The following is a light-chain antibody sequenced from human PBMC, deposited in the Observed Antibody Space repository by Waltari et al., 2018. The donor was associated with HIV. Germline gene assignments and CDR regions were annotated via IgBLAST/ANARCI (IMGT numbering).Light chain of an antibody. CDR3: CSYAGSSPLWV. CDR1: SSDVGNYNL. V-gene: IGLV2-23*02. CDR2: EVS. Sequence: QSALTQPASVSGSPGQSITISCTGTSSDVGNYNLVSWYQHHPGKVPKLIIFEVSERPSGVSDRFSGSKSVNTASLTISGLQAEDEADYYCCSYAGSSPLWVFGGGTKLTVL. J-gene: IGLJ3*02.